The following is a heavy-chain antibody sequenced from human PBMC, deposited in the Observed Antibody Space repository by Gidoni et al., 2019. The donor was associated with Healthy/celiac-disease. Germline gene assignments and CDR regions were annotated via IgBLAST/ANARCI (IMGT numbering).Heavy chain of an antibody. D-gene: IGHD3-10*01. V-gene: IGHV3-30-3*01. J-gene: IGHJ4*02. CDR3: ASGAITMVQGVITDY. Sequence: QVQLVESGVGVVQPGRSLRLSCAASGFTFSSYAMHWVRQAPGKGLEWVAVISYDGSNKYYADSVKGRFTISRDNSKNTRYLQMNSLRAEDTAVYYCASGAITMVQGVITDYWGQGTLVTVSS. CDR1: GFTFSSYA. CDR2: ISYDGSNK.